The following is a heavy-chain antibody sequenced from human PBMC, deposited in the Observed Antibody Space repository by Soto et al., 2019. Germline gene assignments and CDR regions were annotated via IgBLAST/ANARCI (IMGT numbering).Heavy chain of an antibody. D-gene: IGHD6-19*01. V-gene: IGHV1-46*01. CDR1: GYTFTNFF. Sequence: QVQQVQSGAEVKGPGASVKISCKASGYTFTNFFIHWVRQAPGQGLEWMGIINPGGGSTDYAQKFKGRVTLTRDASTNTVHMELSSLRSEDTAVHYCARDLGSLVAVAGTCYFDYWGQGTLVTVSS. J-gene: IGHJ4*02. CDR2: INPGGGST. CDR3: ARDLGSLVAVAGTCYFDY.